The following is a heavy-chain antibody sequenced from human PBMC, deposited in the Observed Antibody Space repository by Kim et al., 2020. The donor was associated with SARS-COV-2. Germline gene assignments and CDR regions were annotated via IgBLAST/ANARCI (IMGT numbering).Heavy chain of an antibody. J-gene: IGHJ5*02. CDR1: GGTFSSYA. CDR3: AIQRAAGITGTTFRPPRWWFDP. V-gene: IGHV1-69*13. D-gene: IGHD1-7*01. Sequence: SVKVSCKASGGTFSSYAISWVRQAPGQGLEWMGGIIPIFGTANYAQKFQGRVTITADESTSTAYMELSSLRSEDTAVYYCAIQRAAGITGTTFRPPRWWFDPWGQGTLVTVSS. CDR2: IIPIFGTA.